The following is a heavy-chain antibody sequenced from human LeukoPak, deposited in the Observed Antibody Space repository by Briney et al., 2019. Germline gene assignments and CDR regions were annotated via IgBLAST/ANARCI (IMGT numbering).Heavy chain of an antibody. CDR1: GFTFSRYG. J-gene: IGHJ3*02. CDR3: ARERFDSSSWYFGAFDI. V-gene: IGHV3-23*01. Sequence: GGSLRLSCATSGFTFSRYGMSWVRQAPGKGLEWVSAISGNGADTYYADAVKGRFTISRDNLENMVYLQMNSLRAEDTAVYYCARERFDSSSWYFGAFDIWGQGTMVTVSS. D-gene: IGHD6-13*01. CDR2: ISGNGADT.